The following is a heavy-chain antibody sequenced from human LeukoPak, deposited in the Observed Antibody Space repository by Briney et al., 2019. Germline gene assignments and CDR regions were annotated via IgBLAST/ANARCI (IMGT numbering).Heavy chain of an antibody. J-gene: IGHJ6*02. Sequence: SETLSLTCTVSGGSISSGDYYWSWIRQPPGKGLEWIGYIYYSGSTYYNPSLKSRVTISVDTSKNQFSPKLSSVTAADTAVYYCARGPYGDYEVYYGMDVWGQGTTVTVSS. V-gene: IGHV4-30-4*01. CDR2: IYYSGST. CDR3: ARGPYGDYEVYYGMDV. D-gene: IGHD4-17*01. CDR1: GGSISSGDYY.